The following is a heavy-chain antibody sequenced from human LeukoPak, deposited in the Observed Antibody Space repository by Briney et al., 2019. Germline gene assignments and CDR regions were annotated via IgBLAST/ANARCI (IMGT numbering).Heavy chain of an antibody. J-gene: IGHJ4*02. CDR2: IRHAGDTQ. D-gene: IGHD2-15*01. Sequence: GGSLRLSCEVSGFIFSNYGMHWVRQAPGKGLEWVAFIRHAGDTQYYVDSVKGRFTISRDNSKNILYLQMNSLTAEETAVYYCARDIKWREDMNFDYWGQGSLVTVSS. V-gene: IGHV3-30*02. CDR1: GFIFSNYG. CDR3: ARDIKWREDMNFDY.